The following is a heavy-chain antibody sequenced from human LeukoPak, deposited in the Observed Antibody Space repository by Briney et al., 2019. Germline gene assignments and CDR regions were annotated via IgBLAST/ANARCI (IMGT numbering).Heavy chain of an antibody. D-gene: IGHD2-2*01. Sequence: PGGSLRLSCAASGLTVITYYMTWVRQAPGKGLECVSVIYSGGSTYYADSVKGRFTVSRDNSKNTLYLQMNSLRAEDTAMYYCARGLGYCTSTTCLLPFDYWGQGTLVTVSS. CDR1: GLTVITYY. V-gene: IGHV3-53*01. CDR2: IYSGGST. J-gene: IGHJ4*02. CDR3: ARGLGYCTSTTCLLPFDY.